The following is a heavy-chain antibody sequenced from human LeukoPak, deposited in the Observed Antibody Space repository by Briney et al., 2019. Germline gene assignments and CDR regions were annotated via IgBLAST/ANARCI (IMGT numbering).Heavy chain of an antibody. CDR3: TTDSLGYSYGGDFDY. J-gene: IGHJ4*02. CDR2: IWYDGSNG. D-gene: IGHD5-18*01. V-gene: IGHV3-33*01. Sequence: PGGSLRLSCAASGFTFSNYGMHWVRQAPGKGLEWVAVIWYDGSNGYYADSVKGRFTISRDNSKNTLYLQMNSLKTEDTAVYYCTTDSLGYSYGGDFDYWGQGTLVTVSS. CDR1: GFTFSNYG.